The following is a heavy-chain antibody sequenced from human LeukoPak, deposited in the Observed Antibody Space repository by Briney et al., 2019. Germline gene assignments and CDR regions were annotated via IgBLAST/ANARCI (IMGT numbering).Heavy chain of an antibody. CDR3: ARDGDYDILTGRASNYYMDV. CDR1: GYTFTSYG. D-gene: IGHD3-9*01. Sequence: GASVNVSCQASGYTFTSYGISWVRPAPGQGLPWMGWISTYNGNTNYAQKLQGRVTMTTDTSTSTAYMELRSLRSDDTAVYYCARDGDYDILTGRASNYYMDVWGKGTTVTVSS. CDR2: ISTYNGNT. J-gene: IGHJ6*03. V-gene: IGHV1-18*01.